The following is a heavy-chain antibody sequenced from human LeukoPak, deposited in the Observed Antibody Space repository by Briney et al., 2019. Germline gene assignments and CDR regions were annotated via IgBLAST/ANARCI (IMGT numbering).Heavy chain of an antibody. V-gene: IGHV4-34*01. Sequence: SETLSLTCAVYGGSFSGYYWCWIRQPPGKGREWIGEINHSGSTNYNPSLKSRVTISVDTSKNQLSLKLSSVTAADTAVYYCASPSTVTTRSRCMDVWGQGTTVTVSS. J-gene: IGHJ6*02. CDR3: ASPSTVTTRSRCMDV. D-gene: IGHD4-17*01. CDR1: GGSFSGYY. CDR2: INHSGST.